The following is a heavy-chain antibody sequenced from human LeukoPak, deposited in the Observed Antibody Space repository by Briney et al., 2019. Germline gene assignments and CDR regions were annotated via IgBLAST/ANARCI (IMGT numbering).Heavy chain of an antibody. CDR3: ARDGADYCSSTSCYYYMDV. CDR2: ISAYNGNT. J-gene: IGHJ6*03. CDR1: GYTFTSYG. Sequence: ASVKVSCKASGYTFTSYGISWVRQAPGQGLEWMGWISAYNGNTNYAQKLQGRVTMTTDTSTSTAYMELRSLRSDDTAVYYCARDGADYCSSTSCYYYMDVWGKGTTVTVSS. V-gene: IGHV1-18*01. D-gene: IGHD2-2*01.